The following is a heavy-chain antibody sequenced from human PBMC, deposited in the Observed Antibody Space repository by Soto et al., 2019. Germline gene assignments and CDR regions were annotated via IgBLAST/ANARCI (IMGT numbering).Heavy chain of an antibody. V-gene: IGHV4-30-4*02. D-gene: IGHD3-22*01. CDR3: ARMYYDNSDYYYFDY. Sequence: SETLSLTCTVSGGSISSGDYYWSWIRQPPGKGLEWIGYIYYSGSTYYNPSLESRVTISVDTSKNQFSLKLSSVTAADTAVYYCARMYYDNSDYYYFDYWGQGTLVTVSS. J-gene: IGHJ4*02. CDR2: IYYSGST. CDR1: GGSISSGDYY.